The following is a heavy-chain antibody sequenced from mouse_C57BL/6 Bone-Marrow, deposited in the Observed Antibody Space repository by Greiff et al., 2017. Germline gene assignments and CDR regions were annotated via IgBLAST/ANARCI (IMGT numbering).Heavy chain of an antibody. V-gene: IGHV1-19*01. Sequence: EVQLQQSGPVLVKPGASVKMSCKASGYTFTDYYMNWVKQSHGKSLEWIGVINPYNGGTSYNQKFKGKATLTVDKSSSTAYMELNSLTSEDSAVYYCARWVLRAWFAYWGQGTLVTVSA. D-gene: IGHD1-1*01. CDR1: GYTFTDYY. CDR3: ARWVLRAWFAY. CDR2: INPYNGGT. J-gene: IGHJ3*01.